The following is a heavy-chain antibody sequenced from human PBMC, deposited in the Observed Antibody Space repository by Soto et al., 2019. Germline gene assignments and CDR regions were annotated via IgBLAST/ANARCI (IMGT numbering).Heavy chain of an antibody. J-gene: IGHJ4*02. V-gene: IGHV3-30*18. CDR3: AKVMTEYSGVAIDH. CDR1: GFTFSHFG. D-gene: IGHD6-19*01. Sequence: GGSLRLSCVGSGFTFSHFGIHWFRHAPGKGLEWLAVVSYDEVNKFYAGSVRGRFTISRDNSKDTVYLQINSLRRDDTAMYFCAKVMTEYSGVAIDHWGQGTLVTVSS. CDR2: VSYDEVNK.